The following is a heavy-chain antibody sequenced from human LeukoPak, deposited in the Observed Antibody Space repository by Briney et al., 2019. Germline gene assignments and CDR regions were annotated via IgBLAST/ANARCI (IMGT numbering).Heavy chain of an antibody. J-gene: IGHJ3*02. CDR3: AKEVAKGGAFDI. D-gene: IGHD5-12*01. Sequence: PGGSLRLSCAASGFTFSSYAMHWVRQAPGKGLEYVSAISSNGGSTYYANSVKGRFTISRDNSKNTLYLQMNSLRAEDTAVYYCAKEVAKGGAFDIWGQGTMVTVSS. V-gene: IGHV3-64*01. CDR2: ISSNGGST. CDR1: GFTFSSYA.